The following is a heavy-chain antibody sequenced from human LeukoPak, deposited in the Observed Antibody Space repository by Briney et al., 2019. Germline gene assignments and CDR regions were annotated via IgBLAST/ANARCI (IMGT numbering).Heavy chain of an antibody. Sequence: GGSLRLSCEASGFTFSSYTMNWVRQAPGKGLEWVSAIIDSGDITYYSNSVKGRFTISRDNSKNTLQLQMNSLKDTDTAVYYCAKLGGQEVYNYYVGVWGKGTPVAVSS. CDR3: AKLGGQEVYNYYVGV. V-gene: IGHV3-23*01. J-gene: IGHJ6*03. CDR1: GFTFSSYT. CDR2: IIDSGDIT. D-gene: IGHD3-16*01.